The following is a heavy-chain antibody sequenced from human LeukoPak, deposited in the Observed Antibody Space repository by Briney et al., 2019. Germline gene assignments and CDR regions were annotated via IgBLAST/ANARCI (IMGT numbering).Heavy chain of an antibody. J-gene: IGHJ5*02. V-gene: IGHV4-61*05. CDR3: AREAIAVAGTAGWFDP. D-gene: IGHD6-19*01. CDR2: IYHSGST. CDR1: GGSISSSSYY. Sequence: SETLSLNCTVSGGSISSSSYYWGWIRQPPGKGLERIGYIYHSGSTNYNPSLKSRVTISVDMSKNQFSLKLSSVTAADTAMYYCAREAIAVAGTAGWFDPWGQGTLVTVSS.